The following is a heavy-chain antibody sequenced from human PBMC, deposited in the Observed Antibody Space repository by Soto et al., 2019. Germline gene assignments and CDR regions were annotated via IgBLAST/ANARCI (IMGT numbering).Heavy chain of an antibody. D-gene: IGHD4-17*01. J-gene: IGHJ6*02. CDR2: IYYNGNT. Sequence: QVQLQESGPGLVKPSQTLSLTCTVSGGSISNDDFYWSWIRQPPGKGLEWIGHIYYNGNTSYNPSLKSRLTMSLDTSKNQFSLHLSSVIAADSASYFCARATTVTSSFFYYGLDVWGQGTTVTVSS. CDR1: GGSISNDDFY. CDR3: ARATTVTSSFFYYGLDV. V-gene: IGHV4-30-4*08.